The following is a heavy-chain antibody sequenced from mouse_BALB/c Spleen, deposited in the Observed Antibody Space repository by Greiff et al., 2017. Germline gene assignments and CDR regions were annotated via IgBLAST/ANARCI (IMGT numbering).Heavy chain of an antibody. Sequence: EVKLMESGGGLVQPGGSRKLSCAASGFTFSSFGMHWVRQAPEKGLEWVAYISSGSSTIYYADTVKGRFTISRDNPKNTLFLQMTSLRSEDTAMYYCARVSYYGSSYGYAMDYWGQGTSVTVSS. CDR1: GFTFSSFG. D-gene: IGHD1-1*01. CDR3: ARVSYYGSSYGYAMDY. J-gene: IGHJ4*01. V-gene: IGHV5-17*02. CDR2: ISSGSSTI.